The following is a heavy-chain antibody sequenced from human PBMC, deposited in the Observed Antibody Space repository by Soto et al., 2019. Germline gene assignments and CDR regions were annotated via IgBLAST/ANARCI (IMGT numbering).Heavy chain of an antibody. CDR3: GTVRASWYVDY. Sequence: SETMSLTCTVSGGSISSGGYYWSWIRPPPGKGLEWIAYISYSWNTYYNPSLKSRISISADTCKNQFSLELKSVTVADTAVYYCGTVRASWYVDYWGQGTLVTVSS. D-gene: IGHD2-2*01. V-gene: IGHV4-30-4*01. CDR1: GGSISSGGYY. CDR2: ISYSWNT. J-gene: IGHJ4*02.